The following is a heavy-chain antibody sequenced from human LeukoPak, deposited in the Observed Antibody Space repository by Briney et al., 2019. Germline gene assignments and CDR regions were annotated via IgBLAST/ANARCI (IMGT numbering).Heavy chain of an antibody. CDR1: GFTFSSYA. V-gene: IGHV3-23*01. D-gene: IGHD4-17*01. J-gene: IGHJ5*02. CDR3: AKDLDDYGAGLNWFDP. CDR2: ISGSGGST. Sequence: PGGSLRLSCAASGFTFSSYAMSWVRQAPGKGLEWVPAISGSGGSTYYADSVKGRFTISRDNSKNTLYLQMNSLRAEDTAVYYCAKDLDDYGAGLNWFDPWGQGTLVTVSS.